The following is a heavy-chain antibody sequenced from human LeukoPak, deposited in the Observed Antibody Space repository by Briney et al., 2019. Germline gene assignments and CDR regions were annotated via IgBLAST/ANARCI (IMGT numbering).Heavy chain of an antibody. J-gene: IGHJ4*02. CDR3: AKYGPQDSGSSHFDY. CDR1: GFTFSSYA. Sequence: GGALRLSCAASGFTFSSYATSWVRQAPGKGLEWVSAIRDSGSSTHYADSVKGRFTTSRDNSKNTLFLQMNSLRAEDTAIYYCAKYGPQDSGSSHFDYWGQGALVTVSS. CDR2: IRDSGSST. D-gene: IGHD1-26*01. V-gene: IGHV3-23*01.